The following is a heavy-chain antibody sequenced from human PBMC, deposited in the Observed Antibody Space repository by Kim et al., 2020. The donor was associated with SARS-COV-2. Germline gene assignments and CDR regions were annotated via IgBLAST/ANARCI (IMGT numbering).Heavy chain of an antibody. CDR3: ARVLHGSGSSPVFYGAFDI. Sequence: SETLSLTCAVSGGSISSGGYSWSWIRQPPGKGLEWIGYIYHSGSTYYNPSLKSRVTISVDRSKNQFSLKLSSVTAADTAVYYCARVLHGSGSSPVFYGAFDIWGQGTMVTVSS. J-gene: IGHJ3*02. CDR1: GGSISSGGYS. V-gene: IGHV4-30-2*01. D-gene: IGHD3-10*01. CDR2: IYHSGST.